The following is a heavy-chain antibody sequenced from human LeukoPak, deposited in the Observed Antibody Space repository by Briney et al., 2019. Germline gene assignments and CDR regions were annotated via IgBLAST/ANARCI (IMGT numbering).Heavy chain of an antibody. D-gene: IGHD3-22*01. CDR3: AKDYDCYDSSGYYRRQAY. V-gene: IGHV3-23*01. J-gene: IGHJ4*02. CDR1: GFTFSSYA. Sequence: QSGGSLRLSCAASGFTFSSYAMSWVRQAPGKGLEWVSAISGSGGSIYYADSVKGRFTISRDNSKNTLYLQMNSLRAEDTAVYYCAKDYDCYDSSGYYRRQAYWGQGTLVTASS. CDR2: ISGSGGSI.